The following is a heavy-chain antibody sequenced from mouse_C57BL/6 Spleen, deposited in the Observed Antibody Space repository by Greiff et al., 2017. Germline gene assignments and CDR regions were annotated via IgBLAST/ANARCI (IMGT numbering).Heavy chain of an antibody. D-gene: IGHD2-2*01. Sequence: EVKLMESGGGLVKPGGSLKLSCAASGFTFSSYAMSWVRQTPEKRLEWVATISDGGSYTYYPDNVKGRFTISRENAKNNLYLQMSHLKPEDTAMYYCAREDGYDGGFAYWGQGTLVTVSA. CDR2: ISDGGSYT. CDR3: AREDGYDGGFAY. CDR1: GFTFSSYA. J-gene: IGHJ3*01. V-gene: IGHV5-4*01.